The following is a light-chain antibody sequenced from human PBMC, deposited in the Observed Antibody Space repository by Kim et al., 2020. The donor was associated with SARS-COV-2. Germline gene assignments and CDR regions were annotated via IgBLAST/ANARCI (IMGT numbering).Light chain of an antibody. V-gene: IGLV2-14*03. CDR1: SSDLLVYNC. J-gene: IGLJ3*02. Sequence: GQSITISCTASSSDLLVYNCVYWYQQHTGKAPKVLIYDVHNRPSGVSNRFSGSKSGDTASLTISGLQAEDEADYYCSSYTPSQTLLFGGGTKVTVL. CDR2: DVH. CDR3: SSYTPSQTLL.